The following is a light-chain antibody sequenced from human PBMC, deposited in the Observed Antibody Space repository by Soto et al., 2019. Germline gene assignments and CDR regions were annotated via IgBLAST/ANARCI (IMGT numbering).Light chain of an antibody. CDR3: HSYDSRLNCYV. J-gene: IGLJ1*01. V-gene: IGLV1-40*01. Sequence: QSVLTQPPSVSGAPGQRVTISCTGSNSNIGAGFAVHWYQQLPGTAPKLLIHGNNNRPSGVPDRFSGSKSDTSASLAITGLQVDDEADYYCHSYDSRLNCYVFGTGTKVTVL. CDR2: GNN. CDR1: NSNIGAGFA.